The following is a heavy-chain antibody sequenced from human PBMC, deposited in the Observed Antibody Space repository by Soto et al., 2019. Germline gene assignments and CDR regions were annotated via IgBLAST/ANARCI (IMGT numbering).Heavy chain of an antibody. CDR1: GFTFTTYA. J-gene: IGHJ4*02. CDR3: AQDCDAYYFGSSY. D-gene: IGHD3-10*01. V-gene: IGHV3-23*01. Sequence: GGSLRLSCADSGFTFTTYAMTWVRQAPGKGLEWVSAISGSGGSTYYADSVKGRFTISRDNSKNTLFLQMNSLRAEDTAVYYCAQDCDAYYFGSSYWGQGTPVTVSS. CDR2: ISGSGGST.